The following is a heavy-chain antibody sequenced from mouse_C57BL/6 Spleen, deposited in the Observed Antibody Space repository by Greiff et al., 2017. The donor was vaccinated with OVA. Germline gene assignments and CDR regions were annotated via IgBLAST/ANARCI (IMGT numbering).Heavy chain of an antibody. CDR2: ISSGSSTI. D-gene: IGHD1-1*01. J-gene: IGHJ4*01. CDR3: ARRNYLGAMDY. CDR1: GFTFSDYG. Sequence: DVKLVESGGGLVKPGGSLKLSCAASGFTFSDYGMHWVRQAPEKGLEWVAYISSGSSTIYYADTVKGRFTISRDNAKNTLFLQMTSLRSEDTAMYYCARRNYLGAMDYWGQGTSVTVSS. V-gene: IGHV5-17*01.